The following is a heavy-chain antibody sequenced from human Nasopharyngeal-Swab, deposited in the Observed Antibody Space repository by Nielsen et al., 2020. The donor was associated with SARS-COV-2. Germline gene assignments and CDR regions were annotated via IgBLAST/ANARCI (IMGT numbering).Heavy chain of an antibody. D-gene: IGHD6-6*01. Sequence: SETLSLTCAVYRGSFSDNYWNWVRQSPGKGLEWIGEISHSGATNYKSSLKSRVIMSVDTSKNQFSLKLSSVTAADTAVYYCARGYRSWSFPSSYYYYYMDVWGQGTTVTVSS. V-gene: IGHV4-34*01. J-gene: IGHJ6*03. CDR1: RGSFSDNY. CDR2: ISHSGAT. CDR3: ARGYRSWSFPSSYYYYYMDV.